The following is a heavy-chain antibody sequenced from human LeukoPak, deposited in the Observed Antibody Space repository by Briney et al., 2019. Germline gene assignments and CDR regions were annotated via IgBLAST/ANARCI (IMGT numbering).Heavy chain of an antibody. CDR3: ARGPLDSSGYYLHYFDY. J-gene: IGHJ4*02. D-gene: IGHD3-22*01. Sequence: GGSLRLSCAASGFTFSNYGMSWVRQAPGKGLEWVSAISGSGVSTYYADSVKGRFTISRDNSKNSLYLQMNSLRAEDTAVYYCARGPLDSSGYYLHYFDYWGQGTLVTVSS. V-gene: IGHV3-23*01. CDR1: GFTFSNYG. CDR2: ISGSGVST.